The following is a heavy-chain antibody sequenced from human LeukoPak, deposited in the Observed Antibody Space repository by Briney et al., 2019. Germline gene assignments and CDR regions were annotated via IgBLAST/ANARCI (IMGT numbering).Heavy chain of an antibody. CDR2: ICWDGGST. V-gene: IGHV3-43D*03. CDR1: GFTFDDYA. D-gene: IGHD6-19*01. CDR3: AKGSLLQYYYMDV. J-gene: IGHJ6*03. Sequence: GGSLRLSCAASGFTFDDYALHWVRQAPGKGLEWVSLICWDGGSTYYADSVKGRFTISRDNSKNSLYLQMNSLRAEDTALYYCAKGSLLQYYYMDVWGKGTTVTVSS.